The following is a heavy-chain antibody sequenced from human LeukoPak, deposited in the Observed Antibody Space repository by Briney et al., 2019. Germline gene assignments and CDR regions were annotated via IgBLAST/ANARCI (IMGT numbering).Heavy chain of an antibody. Sequence: GGSLRLSCAASGFTFSSYSMNWVRQAPGKGLEWVSYISSSSSTIYYADSVKGRFTNSRDNAKNSLYLQMNSLRAEDTAVYYCARDGLRWELPIWGQGTLVTVSS. V-gene: IGHV3-48*01. CDR3: ARDGLRWELPI. CDR1: GFTFSSYS. CDR2: ISSSSSTI. D-gene: IGHD1-26*01. J-gene: IGHJ4*02.